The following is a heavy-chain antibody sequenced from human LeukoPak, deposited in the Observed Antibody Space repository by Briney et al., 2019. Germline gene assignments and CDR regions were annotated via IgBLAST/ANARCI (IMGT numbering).Heavy chain of an antibody. Sequence: PGASLRLSCAASGFTLSSYATNSVRQAPGKGMEWVSAIIGSGGSTYYADSVEGRFTISRDNSKNTLYLQMNRLRAEDTAVYQCAKDLGDFGVFIPPYGMYVCGERATVTASS. CDR3: AKDLGDFGVFIPPYGMYV. CDR1: GFTLSSYA. D-gene: IGHD3-3*01. J-gene: IGHJ6*04. CDR2: IIGSGGST. V-gene: IGHV3-23*01.